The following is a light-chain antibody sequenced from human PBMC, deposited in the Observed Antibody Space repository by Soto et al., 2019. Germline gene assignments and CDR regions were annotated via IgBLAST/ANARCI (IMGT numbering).Light chain of an antibody. CDR2: KAS. CDR1: QNIITW. V-gene: IGKV1-5*03. Sequence: DIQMTQSPSTLSASVGDRVTITCRASQNIITWLAWYQQKPGKAPKLLIYKASSLESGVPSRFSGSGSGTQFTITISSLQPDDFPTYYCHNYNDYPWVFGQGTKVEIK. J-gene: IGKJ1*01. CDR3: HNYNDYPWV.